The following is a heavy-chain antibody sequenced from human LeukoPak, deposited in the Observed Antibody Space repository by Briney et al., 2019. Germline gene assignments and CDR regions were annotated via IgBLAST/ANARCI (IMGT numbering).Heavy chain of an antibody. CDR3: ARELSREKDY. Sequence: GGSLRLSCAASGFTLSSYWMHWVRQAPGKGLVWVSRINTDGSSTTYVDSVKGRFTISRDNAKNTLYLQMNSLRAEDTAVYYCARELSREKDYWGQGTLVTVSS. CDR1: GFTLSSYW. D-gene: IGHD3-16*02. CDR2: INTDGSST. J-gene: IGHJ4*02. V-gene: IGHV3-74*01.